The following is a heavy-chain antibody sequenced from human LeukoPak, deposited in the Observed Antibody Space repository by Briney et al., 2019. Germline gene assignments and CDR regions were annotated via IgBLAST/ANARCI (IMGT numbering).Heavy chain of an antibody. CDR2: IYYSGST. J-gene: IGHJ6*03. CDR1: GGSISSGGYY. Sequence: PSQTLSLTCTVSGGSISSGGYYWSWIRQHPGKGLEWFGYIYYSGSTYYNPSLKSRVTISVDTSKNQFSLKLSSVTAADTAVYYCARSPPYCSCTSCPYYYYYMDVWGKGTTVTVSS. V-gene: IGHV4-31*03. CDR3: ARSPPYCSCTSCPYYYYYMDV. D-gene: IGHD2-2*01.